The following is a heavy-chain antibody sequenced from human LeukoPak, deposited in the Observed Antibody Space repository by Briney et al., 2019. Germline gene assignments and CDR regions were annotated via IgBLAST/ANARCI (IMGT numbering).Heavy chain of an antibody. CDR3: AGGFQSSGYGFDI. D-gene: IGHD6-19*01. CDR1: GGSVSSGDYY. Sequence: SETLSLTCTVSGGSVSSGDYYWSWIRQPPGKGLEWIGYIYYSGNTYYSPSLKSRVTISVDTSKNQFSLKLSSVTAADTAVYYCAGGFQSSGYGFDIWGQGTMVTVSS. CDR2: IYYSGNT. J-gene: IGHJ3*02. V-gene: IGHV4-30-4*01.